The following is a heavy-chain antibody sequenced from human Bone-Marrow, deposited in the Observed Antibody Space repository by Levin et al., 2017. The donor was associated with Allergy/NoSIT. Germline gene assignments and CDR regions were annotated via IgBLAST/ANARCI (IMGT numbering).Heavy chain of an antibody. V-gene: IGHV1-46*01. CDR2: INPSGGDT. Sequence: GESLKISCKASGYTFTNYHIHWVRQAPGQGLEWMGIINPSGGDTSNLQKFQGRLTMTTDTSTTTVYMTLSSLTSEDTAIYYCARGKKHDVRGVIVGHYVDYWGLGTLVTVSS. D-gene: IGHD3-10*01. CDR1: GYTFTNYH. CDR3: ARGKKHDVRGVIVGHYVDY. J-gene: IGHJ4*02.